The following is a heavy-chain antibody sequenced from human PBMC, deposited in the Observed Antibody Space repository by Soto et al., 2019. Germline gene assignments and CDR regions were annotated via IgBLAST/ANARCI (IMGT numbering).Heavy chain of an antibody. J-gene: IGHJ4*02. Sequence: PGESLKISCKGSGYNFAGYWIAWVRQMPGKGLELMGIIYPSDSDTRYRPSFQGQVTISADTYISSAYLQWSSLRASDTAMYYCARGGLSTRTFDYWGQGTPVTV. V-gene: IGHV5-51*01. CDR3: ARGGLSTRTFDY. D-gene: IGHD1-1*01. CDR1: GYNFAGYW. CDR2: IYPSDSDT.